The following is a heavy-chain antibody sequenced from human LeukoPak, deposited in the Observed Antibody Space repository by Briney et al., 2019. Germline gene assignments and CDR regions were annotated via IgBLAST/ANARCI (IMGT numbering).Heavy chain of an antibody. CDR3: ARVVGMDV. J-gene: IGHJ6*04. Sequence: PSETLSLTCAVYGVSFSAYYWSWIRQPPGKGLEWIGEINHSGSTNYNPSLKSRVAISVDTSKNQFSLKLSSVTAADTAVYYCARVVGMDVWGKGTTVTVSS. CDR2: INHSGST. V-gene: IGHV4-34*01. CDR1: GVSFSAYY.